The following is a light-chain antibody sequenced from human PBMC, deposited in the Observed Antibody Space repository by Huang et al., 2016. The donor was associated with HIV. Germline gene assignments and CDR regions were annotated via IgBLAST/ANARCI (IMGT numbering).Light chain of an antibody. CDR3: QQYDIWPPLT. CDR2: GAS. CDR1: HSIGSK. J-gene: IGKJ4*01. Sequence: IMMTQSPTTLSVSPGDRATLSCRASHSIGSKLSWYQHKPGQPPRLLMYGASARATGIPSRFSGAGSGTEFTLTIRIVQSEDFALYYCQQYDIWPPLTFGGGTKVEIK. V-gene: IGKV3-15*01.